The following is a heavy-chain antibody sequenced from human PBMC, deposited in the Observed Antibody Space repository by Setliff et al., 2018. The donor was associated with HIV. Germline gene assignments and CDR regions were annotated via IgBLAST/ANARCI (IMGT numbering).Heavy chain of an antibody. Sequence: GGSLRLSCAASGFTFINFGLSWVRQAPGKGLEWVSTITGFGGRTYYADSVKGRFTISKDNSKNTVYLQMNSLRAEDTAVYYCARDRVVGATLDPLDLWGQGTMVTVSS. CDR3: ARDRVVGATLDPLDL. D-gene: IGHD1-26*01. V-gene: IGHV3-23*01. CDR2: ITGFGGRT. J-gene: IGHJ3*01. CDR1: GFTFINFG.